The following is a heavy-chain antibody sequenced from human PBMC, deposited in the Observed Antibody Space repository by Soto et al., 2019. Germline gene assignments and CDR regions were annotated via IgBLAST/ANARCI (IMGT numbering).Heavy chain of an antibody. V-gene: IGHV3-9*01. CDR2: ISWNSANT. J-gene: IGHJ4*02. CDR1: GFTCDNYA. Sequence: EVQLVESGGGLVQPGRSLRLSCAASGFTCDNYAIQWVRQAPGKGLEWVSSISWNSANTDYAGSVKGRFIISRDSAKNSLYLDMNSLRAADTDFYYCARSPQYCSSANCRYYFDYWGQGTLVTVSS. D-gene: IGHD2-2*01. CDR3: ARSPQYCSSANCRYYFDY.